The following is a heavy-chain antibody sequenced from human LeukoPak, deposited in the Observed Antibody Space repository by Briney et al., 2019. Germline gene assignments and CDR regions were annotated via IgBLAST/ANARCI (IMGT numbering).Heavy chain of an antibody. CDR1: GFTVSGYS. D-gene: IGHD6-19*01. CDR2: ISSSGGTI. CDR3: ARVLTDSRGWYHFDY. J-gene: IGHJ4*02. V-gene: IGHV3-48*02. Sequence: GSLRLSCAASGFTVSGYSINWVRQAPGKGLEWVSYISSSGGTIYYAESVRGRFTISRDNAKNSLYLQMNSLRDEDTAVYYCARVLTDSRGWYHFDYWGQGTLVTVSS.